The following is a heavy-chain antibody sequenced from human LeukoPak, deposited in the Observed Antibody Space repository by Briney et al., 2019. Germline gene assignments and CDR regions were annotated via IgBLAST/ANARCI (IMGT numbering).Heavy chain of an antibody. Sequence: ASVKVSCKASGYTFTSYDINWVRQATGQGLEWMGWMNPNSGNTGYAQKFQGRVTMTRNTSISTAYMELSSLKASDTAMYYCARGNYYGYYYYYYMDVWGKGTTVTVSS. CDR3: ARGNYYGYYYYYYMDV. CDR2: MNPNSGNT. J-gene: IGHJ6*03. CDR1: GYTFTSYD. V-gene: IGHV1-8*01. D-gene: IGHD3-10*01.